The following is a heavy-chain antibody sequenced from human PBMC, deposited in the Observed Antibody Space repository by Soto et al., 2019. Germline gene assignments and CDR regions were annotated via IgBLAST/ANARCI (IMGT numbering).Heavy chain of an antibody. D-gene: IGHD3-10*01. J-gene: IGHJ1*01. CDR1: GGSFSGYY. CDR2: INHSGST. Sequence: QVQLQQWGAGLLKPSETLSLTCAVYGGSFSGYYWSWIRQPPGKGLEWIGEINHSGSTNYNPSLKSRVTISVDTSKNQFSLKLSSVTAADTAVYYCARGRGVLLWFGELFRFQHWGQGTLVTVSS. CDR3: ARGRGVLLWFGELFRFQH. V-gene: IGHV4-34*01.